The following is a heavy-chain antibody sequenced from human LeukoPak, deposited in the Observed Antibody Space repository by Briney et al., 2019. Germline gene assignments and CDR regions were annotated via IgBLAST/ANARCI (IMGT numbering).Heavy chain of an antibody. CDR2: INTDGSST. V-gene: IGHV3-74*01. CDR3: AKDGPQLEPRY. Sequence: GGSLRLSCAVSGFTFSNYWMHWVRQTPGKGLVWVSRINTDGSSTRYADSVKGRFTISRDNSKNTLYPQMNSLRAEDTAVYYCAKDGPQLEPRYWGQGTLVTVSS. J-gene: IGHJ4*02. CDR1: GFTFSNYW. D-gene: IGHD1-1*01.